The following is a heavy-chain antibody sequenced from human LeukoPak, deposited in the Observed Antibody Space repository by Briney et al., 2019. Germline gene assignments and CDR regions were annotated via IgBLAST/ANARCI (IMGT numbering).Heavy chain of an antibody. CDR1: GGSISSGDYY. D-gene: IGHD4-11*01. Sequence: PSETLSLTCTVSGGSISSGDYYWGWIRQPPEKGLEWIGSIFYTGGTFYSPSLKSRVTISVDTSKNQFSLKLSSVTAADTAVYYCARHGGTRVSLVEVYYFDYWGQGTLVTVSS. V-gene: IGHV4-39*01. CDR2: IFYTGGT. J-gene: IGHJ4*02. CDR3: ARHGGTRVSLVEVYYFDY.